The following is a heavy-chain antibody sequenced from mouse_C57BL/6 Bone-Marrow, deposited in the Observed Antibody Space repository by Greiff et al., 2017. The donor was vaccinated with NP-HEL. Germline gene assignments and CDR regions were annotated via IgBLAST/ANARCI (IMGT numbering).Heavy chain of an antibody. D-gene: IGHD1-1*01. CDR1: GYTFTSYW. J-gene: IGHJ4*01. CDR3: TTTGVYGSQYYYAMDY. Sequence: VHVKQSGTVLVRPGASVKMSCKTSGYTFTSYWMHWVKQRPGQGLEWIGAIYPGNSDTSYNQKFKGKAKLTAVTSSSTAYMELSSLTTEDSAVFYCTTTGVYGSQYYYAMDYWGQGTSVTVSS. V-gene: IGHV1-5*01. CDR2: IYPGNSDT.